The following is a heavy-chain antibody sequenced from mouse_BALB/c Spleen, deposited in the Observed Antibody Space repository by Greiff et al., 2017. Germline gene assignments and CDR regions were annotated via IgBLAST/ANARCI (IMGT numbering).Heavy chain of an antibody. CDR3: ARGGAARAYNAMAY. J-gene: IGHJ4*01. CDR1: GYSITSDYA. Sequence: VQLQQSGPGLVKPSQSLSLTCTVTGYSITSDYAWNWIRQFPGNKLEWMGYISYSGSTSYNPSLKSRITITRDTSTNPFFLQLNSVTTEDTATYFCARGGAARAYNAMAYGGKGTSVTVS. CDR2: ISYSGST. V-gene: IGHV3-2*02. D-gene: IGHD3-1*01.